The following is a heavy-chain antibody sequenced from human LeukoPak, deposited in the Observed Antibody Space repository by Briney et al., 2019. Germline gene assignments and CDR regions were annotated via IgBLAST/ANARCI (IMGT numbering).Heavy chain of an antibody. J-gene: IGHJ6*02. CDR2: IIPIFGTA. CDR3: ARDLVGVYGMDV. Sequence: ASVKVSCKASGGTFSSYAISWVRQAPGQGLEWMGGIIPIFGTANYAQKFQGRVTITADESTSTAYMELSSLRSEDTAVYYCARDLVGVYGMDVWGQGTTVTVS. D-gene: IGHD1-26*01. V-gene: IGHV1-69*13. CDR1: GGTFSSYA.